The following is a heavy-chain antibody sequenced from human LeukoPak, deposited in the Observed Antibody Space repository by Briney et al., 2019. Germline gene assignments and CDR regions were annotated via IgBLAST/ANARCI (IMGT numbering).Heavy chain of an antibody. CDR2: INHSGST. J-gene: IGHJ5*02. Sequence: SETLSLTCAVYGGSFSGYYWSWVRQPPGKGLEWIGEINHSGSTNYNPSLKSRVTISVDTSKNQFSLKLSSVTAADTAVYYCARGESSSAGTGIWFDPWGQGTLVTVSS. CDR1: GGSFSGYY. D-gene: IGHD6-13*01. CDR3: ARGESSSAGTGIWFDP. V-gene: IGHV4-34*01.